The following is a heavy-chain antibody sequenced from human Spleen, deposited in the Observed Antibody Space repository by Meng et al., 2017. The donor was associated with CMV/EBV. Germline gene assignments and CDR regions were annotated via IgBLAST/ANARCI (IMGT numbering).Heavy chain of an antibody. D-gene: IGHD1-26*01. CDR2: IYHSGST. V-gene: IGHV4-38-2*02. Sequence: SETLSLTCTVSGGSISSYYWGWIRQPPGKGLEWIGSIYHSGSTYYNPSLKSRVTISVDTSKNQFSLKLSSVTAADTAVYYCAREVNTGIEGGMDVWGQGTTVTVSS. CDR3: AREVNTGIEGGMDV. J-gene: IGHJ6*02. CDR1: GGSISSYY.